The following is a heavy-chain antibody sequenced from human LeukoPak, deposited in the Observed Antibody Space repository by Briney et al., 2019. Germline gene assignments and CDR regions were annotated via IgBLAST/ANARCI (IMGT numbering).Heavy chain of an antibody. CDR1: GYTFTGYA. J-gene: IGHJ4*02. V-gene: IGHV7-4-1*02. CDR2: INTNTGNP. CDR3: ARAYYSSGYPYYFDY. Sequence: ASVKVSCKASGYTFTGYAMNWVRQAPGQGLEWMGWINTNTGNPTYAQGFTGRFVFSLDTSVSTAYLQISSLKAEDTAVYYCARAYYSSGYPYYFDYWGQGTLVTVSS. D-gene: IGHD3-22*01.